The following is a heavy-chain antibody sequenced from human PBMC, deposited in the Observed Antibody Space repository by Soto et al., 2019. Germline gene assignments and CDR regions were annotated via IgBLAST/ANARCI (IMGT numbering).Heavy chain of an antibody. Sequence: SVKVSCKASGGTFSSYAISWVRQAPGQGLEWMGGIIPIFGTANYAQKFQGRVTITADESTSTAYMELSSLRSEDTAVYYCARRSGYISSWYSDYFDYWGQGTLVTVSS. CDR3: ARRSGYISSWYSDYFDY. CDR2: IIPIFGTA. D-gene: IGHD6-13*01. CDR1: GGTFSSYA. J-gene: IGHJ4*02. V-gene: IGHV1-69*13.